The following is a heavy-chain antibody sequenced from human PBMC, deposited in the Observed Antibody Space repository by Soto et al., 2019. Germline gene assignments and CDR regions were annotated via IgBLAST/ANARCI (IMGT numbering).Heavy chain of an antibody. CDR3: ARGGIRPAMAHGGAFDI. Sequence: QVQLQESGPGLVKPSGTLSLTCAVSGGSISSSNWWSWVRQPPGKGLEWIGEIYHSGSTNYNPSLKSRVTIPVDQSNNQCPPTLSSVAAADTAVYYCARGGIRPAMAHGGAFDIWGQGTMVTVSS. CDR1: GGSISSSNW. J-gene: IGHJ3*02. V-gene: IGHV4-4*02. D-gene: IGHD3-16*01. CDR2: IYHSGST.